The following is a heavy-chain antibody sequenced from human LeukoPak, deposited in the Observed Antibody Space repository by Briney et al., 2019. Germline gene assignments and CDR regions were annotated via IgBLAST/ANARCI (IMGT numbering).Heavy chain of an antibody. CDR2: ISASGGTT. D-gene: IGHD3-9*01. J-gene: IGHJ4*02. Sequence: PGGSLRLSCAASGFTFSSYALSWVRQAPGQGLEWVSVISASGGTTYYADSVKGRFTISRDTSKDTVYLQLHSLRAEDTAVYYCAKGDVLPSYPTFDYWGQGTLVTVSS. CDR3: AKGDVLPSYPTFDY. CDR1: GFTFSSYA. V-gene: IGHV3-23*01.